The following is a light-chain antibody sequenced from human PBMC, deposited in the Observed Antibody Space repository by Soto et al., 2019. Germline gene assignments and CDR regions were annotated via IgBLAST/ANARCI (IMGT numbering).Light chain of an antibody. CDR2: AAS. J-gene: IGKJ1*01. CDR3: QHYSTVWA. Sequence: DIQMTQSPSSLSASVGDRVTITFRASQSISSFLDWYQQKPGEAPKLLIYAASTFPRGVPSRFSGSGSGTKFTLTIASLQPDDFATYYCQHYSTVWAFGQGTKV. CDR1: QSISSF. V-gene: IGKV1-39*01.